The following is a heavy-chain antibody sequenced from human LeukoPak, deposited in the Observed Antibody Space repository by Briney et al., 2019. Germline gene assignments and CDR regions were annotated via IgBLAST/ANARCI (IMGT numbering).Heavy chain of an antibody. J-gene: IGHJ4*02. CDR2: VGANSSAT. CDR1: GFTFTDYY. Sequence: ASVQVSCKTSGFTFTDYYIHWVRQAPGQGRAWMVYVGANSSATSSPQEFQGKVTMTRDTSISTAYMELTRLTSDDAAVYYCAREGNGLLSKDFDYWGQGTLVTVSS. V-gene: IGHV1-2*02. CDR3: AREGNGLLSKDFDY. D-gene: IGHD2/OR15-2a*01.